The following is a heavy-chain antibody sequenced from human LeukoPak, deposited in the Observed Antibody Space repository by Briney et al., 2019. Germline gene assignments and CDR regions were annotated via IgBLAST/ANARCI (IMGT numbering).Heavy chain of an antibody. CDR2: ISAYNGNR. CDR1: GGPFSSYA. CDR3: ARDALSAARPAGGDMDV. D-gene: IGHD6-6*01. Sequence: ASVKVSCKASGGPFSSYAITWVRQAPGQGLEWMGWISAYNGNRGYALKLQGRVTMTTDTSTSTAYMELRGLRSDDTAVYYCARDALSAARPAGGDMDVWGKGTTVTVSS. J-gene: IGHJ6*03. V-gene: IGHV1-18*01.